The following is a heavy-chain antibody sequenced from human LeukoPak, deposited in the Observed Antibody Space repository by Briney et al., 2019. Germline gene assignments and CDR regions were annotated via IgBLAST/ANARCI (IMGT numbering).Heavy chain of an antibody. CDR2: ISYDGSNK. CDR3: AKDYYGSGSYYVRTNFDY. D-gene: IGHD3-10*01. V-gene: IGHV3-30*18. CDR1: GFTFSSYG. Sequence: GGSLRLSCAASGFTFSSYGMHWVRQAPGKGLEWVAVISYDGSNKYYADSVKGRFTISRDNSKNTLHLQMNSLRAEDTAVYYCAKDYYGSGSYYVRTNFDYWGQGTLVTVSS. J-gene: IGHJ4*02.